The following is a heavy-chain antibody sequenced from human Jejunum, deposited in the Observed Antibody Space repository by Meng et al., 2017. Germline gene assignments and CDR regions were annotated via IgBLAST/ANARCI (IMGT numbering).Heavy chain of an antibody. Sequence: QLQRGGAEGGVVQSVRSLRLSRAASRVTLRHHGFHWIRQGTGKGLEWVAVIWFGESARYYVDSVEGRFTVSRDDSKNTLYLQMNSLRAEDTAVYYCARANDRGNSFDIWGQGTLVTVSS. CDR3: ARANDRGNSFDI. CDR2: IWFGESAR. V-gene: IGHV3-33*01. J-gene: IGHJ3*02. CDR1: RVTLRHHG. D-gene: IGHD1-1*01.